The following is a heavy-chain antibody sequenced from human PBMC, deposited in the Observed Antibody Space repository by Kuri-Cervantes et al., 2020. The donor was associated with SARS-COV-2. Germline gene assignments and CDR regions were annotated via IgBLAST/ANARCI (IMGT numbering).Heavy chain of an antibody. CDR2: TSGSGGRT. CDR1: GFTFSSYA. CDR3: VKDSSGSGSYYYYFDY. V-gene: IGHV3-23*01. J-gene: IGHJ4*02. D-gene: IGHD3-10*01. Sequence: GESLKISCAASGFTFSSYAMNWVRQAPGKGLEWVSATSGSGGRTYYADSVKGRFTISRDNSKNTLYLQMSSLRAEDTAVYYCVKDSSGSGSYYYYFDYWGQGTLVTVSS.